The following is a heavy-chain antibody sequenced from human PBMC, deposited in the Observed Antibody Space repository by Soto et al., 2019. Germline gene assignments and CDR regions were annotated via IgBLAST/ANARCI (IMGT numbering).Heavy chain of an antibody. J-gene: IGHJ4*02. CDR3: AKVWFGEESPFDY. D-gene: IGHD3-10*01. Sequence: PEESLRLSCAASAFTFSSYAMSWVRQAPGKGLEWVSTISGRGLSTYYADSGKGRFTISRDNSENTLYLQMRSLRAEDTAVYYCAKVWFGEESPFDYWGQGTLVTVSS. V-gene: IGHV3-23*01. CDR1: AFTFSSYA. CDR2: ISGRGLST.